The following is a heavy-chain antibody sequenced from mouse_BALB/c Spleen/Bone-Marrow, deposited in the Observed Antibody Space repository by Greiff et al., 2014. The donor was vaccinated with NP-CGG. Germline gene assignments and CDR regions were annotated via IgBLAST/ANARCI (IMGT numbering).Heavy chain of an antibody. V-gene: IGHV14-3*02. D-gene: IGHD2-14*01. CDR2: IDPADGNT. CDR3: ASYYRYSFDY. CDR1: GFNIKDTY. Sequence: VQLQQSGAELVKPGASVKLSCTGSGFNIKDTYMHWVKQRPEQGLEWIGRIDPADGNTKYDPKFQGKATTTADTSSNTAYLQLSSLTSEDTAVYYCASYYRYSFDYWGQGTTLTVSS. J-gene: IGHJ2*01.